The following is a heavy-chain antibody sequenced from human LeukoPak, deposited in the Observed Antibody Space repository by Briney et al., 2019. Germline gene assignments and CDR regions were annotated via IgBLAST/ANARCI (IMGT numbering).Heavy chain of an antibody. J-gene: IGHJ3*02. CDR2: ISINVGST. CDR3: ARDQGTYTLDAFDI. D-gene: IGHD2-2*02. CDR1: GFTFSSYA. Sequence: PGRSLRLACAASGFTFSSYAMHWVRQAPGKGLEYVSSISINVGSTYYANSVKGRFTIARDNSKKTLYLQMGSLRAEDMAVYYCARDQGTYTLDAFDIWPQGTMLPVPS. V-gene: IGHV3-64*01.